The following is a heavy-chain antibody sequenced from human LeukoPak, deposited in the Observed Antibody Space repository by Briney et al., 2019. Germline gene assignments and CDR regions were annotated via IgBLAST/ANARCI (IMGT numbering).Heavy chain of an antibody. CDR1: GYTFTSYD. V-gene: IGHV1-8*01. Sequence: ASVEVSCKASGYTFTSYDINWVRQATGQGLEWMGWMNPNSGNTGYAQKFQGRVTMTRNTSISTAYMELSSLRSDNTAVYYCARDLYGGTSATFDYWGQGTLVTVSS. CDR2: MNPNSGNT. J-gene: IGHJ4*02. D-gene: IGHD4-23*01. CDR3: ARDLYGGTSATFDY.